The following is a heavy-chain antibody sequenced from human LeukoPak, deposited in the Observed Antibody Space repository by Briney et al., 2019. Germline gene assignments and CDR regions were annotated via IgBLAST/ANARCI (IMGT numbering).Heavy chain of an antibody. Sequence: GGSLRLSCAASGFTFSDHDMDWVRQAPGKGLEWVGRTRNKANSYTTEYAASVKGRFTISRDVSKNSLYLQMDSLRTEDTAVYYCARIAVTGYYFDYWGQGTLVTVSS. CDR3: ARIAVTGYYFDY. D-gene: IGHD4-17*01. CDR1: GFTFSDHD. CDR2: TRNKANSYTT. J-gene: IGHJ4*02. V-gene: IGHV3-72*01.